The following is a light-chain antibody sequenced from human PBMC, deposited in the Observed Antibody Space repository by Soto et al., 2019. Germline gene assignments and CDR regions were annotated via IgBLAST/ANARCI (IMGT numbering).Light chain of an antibody. J-gene: IGKJ4*01. V-gene: IGKV3-15*01. Sequence: EVVRTQSPATVSVSPGEGVTLSCRASQTISNDLAWYQQKPGQAPRLLIYGASTRATGVPARFSGGGSGTEFTLTISSLQSEDFAFYYCQQNDNWPPVTFGGGTKVDIK. CDR2: GAS. CDR1: QTISND. CDR3: QQNDNWPPVT.